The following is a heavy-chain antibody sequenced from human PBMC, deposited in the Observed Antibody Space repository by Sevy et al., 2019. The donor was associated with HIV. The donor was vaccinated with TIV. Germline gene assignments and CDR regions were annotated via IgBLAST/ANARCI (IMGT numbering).Heavy chain of an antibody. D-gene: IGHD3-16*01. Sequence: GESLKISCVASGFIVNNYWMTWVRQAPGKGLEWVVNIKDDGSEKYYVGSVKGRFTISRDDAENSLFLQMNRLRVEDTAVYYCAKFKKRPHVWLPGGLDVWGQGTTVTVSS. J-gene: IGHJ6*02. CDR2: IKDDGSEK. CDR1: GFIVNNYW. V-gene: IGHV3-7*01. CDR3: AKFKKRPHVWLPGGLDV.